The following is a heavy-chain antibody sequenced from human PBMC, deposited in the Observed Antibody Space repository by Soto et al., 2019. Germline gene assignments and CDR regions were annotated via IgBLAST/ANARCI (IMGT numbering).Heavy chain of an antibody. J-gene: IGHJ4*02. Sequence: TLSLTYIVPGGSLSSHYWSWIRQPPGKGLEWIVYISSSGSSNDNPSLKSRVTISVESSKNRFSLRLSSVTAADTAVYYCSRPISGYYFGYWGQGTLGTVSS. D-gene: IGHD3-22*01. CDR1: GGSLSSHY. CDR3: SRPISGYYFGY. CDR2: ISSSGSS. V-gene: IGHV4-59*11.